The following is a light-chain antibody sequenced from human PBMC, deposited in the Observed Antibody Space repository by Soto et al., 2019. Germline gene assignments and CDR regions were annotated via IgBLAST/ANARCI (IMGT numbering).Light chain of an antibody. V-gene: IGKV1-5*03. Sequence: DIQMTQSPSTLSASVGARVTITCRASQRISTWLAWYQQKPGKAPTLLIYKVSNLNIGVPSRFSGSGSGTDFTLTISNLQPDDFATYYCQQYDTYSPAFTFGPGTKVDRK. J-gene: IGKJ3*01. CDR1: QRISTW. CDR3: QQYDTYSPAFT. CDR2: KVS.